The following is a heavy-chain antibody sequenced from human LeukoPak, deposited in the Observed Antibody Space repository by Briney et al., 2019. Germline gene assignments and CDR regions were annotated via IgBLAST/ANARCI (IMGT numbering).Heavy chain of an antibody. CDR3: ARHILTAPLELDY. CDR1: GGSISSYY. J-gene: IGHJ4*02. V-gene: IGHV4-59*08. CDR2: IYYSGST. D-gene: IGHD3-9*01. Sequence: PSETLSLTCTVSGGSISSYYWSWIRQPPGKGLEWIGYIYYSGSTNYNPSLKSRVTISVDTSKNQFSLKLSSVTAADTAVYYCARHILTAPLELDYWGQGTLVTVSS.